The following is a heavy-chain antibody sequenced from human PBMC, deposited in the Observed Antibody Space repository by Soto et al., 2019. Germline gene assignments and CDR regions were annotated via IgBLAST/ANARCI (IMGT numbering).Heavy chain of an antibody. CDR2: ISYDGSNK. CDR1: GFTFSTYG. Sequence: QVQLVESGGGVVQPGRSLRLSCAASGFTFSTYGMNWVRQAPGKGLEWVAVISYDGSNKYYADSVKGRFTISRDNSKNTLYLQMNSLRAEDTAVYYCAKDRAGYDSYGMDVWGQRTTVTVSS. V-gene: IGHV3-30*18. D-gene: IGHD5-12*01. J-gene: IGHJ6*02. CDR3: AKDRAGYDSYGMDV.